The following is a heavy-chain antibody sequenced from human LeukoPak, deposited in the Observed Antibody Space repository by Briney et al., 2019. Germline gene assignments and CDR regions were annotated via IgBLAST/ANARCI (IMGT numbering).Heavy chain of an antibody. D-gene: IGHD2-2*01. Sequence: GGSQRLSCAASGFTFSSYWMSWVRQAPGKGLEWVANIKQDGSEKYYVDSVKGRFTISRDNAKNSLYLQMNSLRAEDTAVYYCARDQGSSTRSPYYYYYMDVWGKGATVTVSS. CDR3: ARDQGSSTRSPYYYYYMDV. V-gene: IGHV3-7*01. CDR1: GFTFSSYW. J-gene: IGHJ6*03. CDR2: IKQDGSEK.